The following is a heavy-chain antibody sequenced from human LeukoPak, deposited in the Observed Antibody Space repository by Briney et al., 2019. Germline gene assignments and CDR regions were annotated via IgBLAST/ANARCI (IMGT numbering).Heavy chain of an antibody. J-gene: IGHJ4*02. CDR2: IIPIFGTA. CDR1: GGTFSSYA. D-gene: IGHD1-7*01. CDR3: AALYNWNYGVANFDY. Sequence: SVKVSCKASGGTFSSYAISWVRQAPRQGLEWMGGIIPIFGTANYAQKFQGRVTITTDESTSTAYMELSSLRSEDTAVYYCAALYNWNYGVANFDYWGQGTLVTVSS. V-gene: IGHV1-69*05.